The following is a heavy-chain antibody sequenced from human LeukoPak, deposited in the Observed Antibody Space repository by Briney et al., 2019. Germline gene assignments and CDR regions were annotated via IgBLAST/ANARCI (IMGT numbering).Heavy chain of an antibody. V-gene: IGHV3-9*01. D-gene: IGHD3-9*01. CDR3: AKDTRYFDWLSYFDY. J-gene: IGHJ4*02. CDR2: ISWNSGSI. Sequence: PGRSLRLSCAASGFTFDDYAMHWVRQAPGKGLEWVSGISWNSGSIGYADSVKGRFTISRDNAKNSLYLQMNSLRAEDTAVYYCAKDTRYFDWLSYFDYWGQGTLVTVSS. CDR1: GFTFDDYA.